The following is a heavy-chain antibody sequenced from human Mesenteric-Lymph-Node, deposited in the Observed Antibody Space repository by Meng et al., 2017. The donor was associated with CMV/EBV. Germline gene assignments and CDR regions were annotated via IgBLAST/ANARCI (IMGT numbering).Heavy chain of an antibody. D-gene: IGHD3-9*01. V-gene: IGHV7-4-1*02. CDR2: INTNTGNP. CDR3: ARAAEELRYFDWLLYRVFDY. J-gene: IGHJ4*02. Sequence: FSSYGMNWVRQAPGQGLEWMGWINTNTGNPTYAQGFTGRFVLSLDTSVSTAYLQISSLKAEDTAVYYCARAAEELRYFDWLLYRVFDYWGQGTLVTVSS. CDR1: FSSYG.